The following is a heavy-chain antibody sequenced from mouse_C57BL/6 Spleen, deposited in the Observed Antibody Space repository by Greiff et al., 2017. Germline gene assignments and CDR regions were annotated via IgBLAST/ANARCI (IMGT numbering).Heavy chain of an antibody. CDR2: IDPSDSYT. J-gene: IGHJ2*01. CDR3: ARRDDYGH. CDR1: GYTFTSYW. Sequence: VQLQQPGAELVKPGASVKLSCKASGYTFTSYWMQWVKQRPGQGLEWIGEIDPSDSYTNYNQKFKGKATLTVDTSSSTAYMPLSSLTSGDSAVYYCARRDDYGHWGQGTTLTVSS. V-gene: IGHV1-50*01. D-gene: IGHD2-4*01.